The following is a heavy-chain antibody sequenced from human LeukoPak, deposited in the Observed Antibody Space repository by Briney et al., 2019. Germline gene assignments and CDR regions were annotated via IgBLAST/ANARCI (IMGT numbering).Heavy chain of an antibody. Sequence: GGSLRLSCAASGLSFYNFAVRWVRQAPGKGLEWVSAISGSGGSSYYADSVRGRVTISRDNSKNTLYLQMNSLRAEDTAVYYCAKDRIIQLGYYYYMDVWGKGTTVTISS. CDR2: ISGSGGSS. J-gene: IGHJ6*03. CDR3: AKDRIIQLGYYYYMDV. CDR1: GLSFYNFA. D-gene: IGHD5-18*01. V-gene: IGHV3-23*01.